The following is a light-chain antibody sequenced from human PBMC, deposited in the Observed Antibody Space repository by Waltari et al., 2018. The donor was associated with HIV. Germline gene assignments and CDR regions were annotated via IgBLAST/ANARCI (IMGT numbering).Light chain of an antibody. J-gene: IGLJ2*01. CDR2: GDT. Sequence: SYVLTQAPSLSVAPGQAASITCGGNNIGVKTVHWYQQRAGQAPVLVVQGDTDRPSGIPERFSGSNSGNTATLTISRVEAGDEADYYCQVWDESSGHVVFGGGTKVTVL. V-gene: IGLV3-21*02. CDR3: QVWDESSGHVV. CDR1: NIGVKT.